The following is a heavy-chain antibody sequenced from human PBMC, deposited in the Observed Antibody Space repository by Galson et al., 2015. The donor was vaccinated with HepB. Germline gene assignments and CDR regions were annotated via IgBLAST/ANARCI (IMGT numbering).Heavy chain of an antibody. CDR3: TRHGRAAAGG. CDR1: GFTFSGSA. Sequence: SLRLSCAASGFTFSGSAMHWVRQASGKGLEWVGRIRSKANSYATAYAASVKGRFTISRDDSKNTAYLQMNSLKTEDTAVYYCTRHGRAAAGGGGQGTLVTVSS. CDR2: IRSKANSYAT. J-gene: IGHJ4*02. V-gene: IGHV3-73*01. D-gene: IGHD6-13*01.